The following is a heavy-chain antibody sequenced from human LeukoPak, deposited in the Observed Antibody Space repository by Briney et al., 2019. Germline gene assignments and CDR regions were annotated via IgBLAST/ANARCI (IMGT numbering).Heavy chain of an antibody. D-gene: IGHD6-13*01. V-gene: IGHV3-23*01. CDR3: AKGSRSLAAAGVNFDY. CDR1: GFTFSSYA. J-gene: IGHJ4*02. Sequence: GGSLRLSCAASGFTFSSYAMSWVRQAPGKGLEWVSAISGSGGSTYYADSVKGRFTISRDNSKNTLYLQMNSLRAEDTAVYYCAKGSRSLAAAGVNFDYWGQGTLVTVSS. CDR2: ISGSGGST.